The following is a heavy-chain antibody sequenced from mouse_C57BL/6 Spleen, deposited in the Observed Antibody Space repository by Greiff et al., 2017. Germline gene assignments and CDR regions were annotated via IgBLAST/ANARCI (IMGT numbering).Heavy chain of an antibody. J-gene: IGHJ3*01. Sequence: VQLQQSGAELVRPGASVTLSCKASGYTFTDYEMHWVKQTPVHGLEWIGAIDPETGGTAYNQKFKGKAILTADKSSSTAYMELRSLTSEDSDVYYCTREGFAYWGQGTLVTVSA. CDR1: GYTFTDYE. CDR2: IDPETGGT. V-gene: IGHV1-15*01. CDR3: TREGFAY.